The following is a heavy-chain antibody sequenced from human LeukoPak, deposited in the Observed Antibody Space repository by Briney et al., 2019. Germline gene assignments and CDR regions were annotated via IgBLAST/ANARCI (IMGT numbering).Heavy chain of an antibody. D-gene: IGHD3-10*01. CDR1: GDSISSHY. CDR2: IYYSGST. Sequence: SETLSLTCTVSGDSISSHYWTWIRQPPGKGLEWIGYIYYSGSTNYNPSLKSRVTMSVDTSKNQFSLKLSSVTAADTAVYYCARVLGVRGFDYWGQGTLVTVSS. V-gene: IGHV4-59*11. CDR3: ARVLGVRGFDY. J-gene: IGHJ4*02.